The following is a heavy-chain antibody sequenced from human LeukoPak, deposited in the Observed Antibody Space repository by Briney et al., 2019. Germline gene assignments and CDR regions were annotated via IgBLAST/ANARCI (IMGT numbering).Heavy chain of an antibody. CDR2: ISSSSSYI. CDR3: ARGRGSRPYYFDY. Sequence: TGGSLRLSCAASGFTFSSYSMNWVRQAPGKGLEWVSSISSSSSYIYYADSVKGRFTISRDNSKNTLYLQMNSLRAEDTAVYYCARGRGSRPYYFDYWGQGTLVTVSS. V-gene: IGHV3-21*01. D-gene: IGHD5-24*01. J-gene: IGHJ4*02. CDR1: GFTFSSYS.